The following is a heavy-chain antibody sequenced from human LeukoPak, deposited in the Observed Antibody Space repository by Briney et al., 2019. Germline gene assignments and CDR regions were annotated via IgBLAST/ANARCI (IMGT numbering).Heavy chain of an antibody. D-gene: IGHD1-14*01. CDR2: IKKDGSDK. Sequence: HPGGSLRLSCAASGFTFTKYWLSWGRQAPGKGLEWVACIKKDGSDKYYVDSVKGRFTVSRDSSLYLQMNSLRVEDTAVYYCARDLGRADGAFDIWGQGTMVTVSS. CDR1: GFTFTKYW. CDR3: ARDLGRADGAFDI. V-gene: IGHV3-7*01. J-gene: IGHJ3*02.